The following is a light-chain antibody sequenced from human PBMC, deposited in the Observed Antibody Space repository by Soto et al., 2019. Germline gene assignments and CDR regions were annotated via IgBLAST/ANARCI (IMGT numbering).Light chain of an antibody. CDR2: EVN. CDR1: SSDVGRYNY. J-gene: IGLJ1*01. V-gene: IGLV2-14*01. CDR3: SSYTSSSTLA. Sequence: QSVLTQPASVSGSPGQSTTISCTGTSSDVGRYNYVSWYQQHPGKAPKLMIYEVNNRPSGVSNRFSGSKSGNTASLTISGLQAEDEADYYCSSYTSSSTLAFGTGTKLTVL.